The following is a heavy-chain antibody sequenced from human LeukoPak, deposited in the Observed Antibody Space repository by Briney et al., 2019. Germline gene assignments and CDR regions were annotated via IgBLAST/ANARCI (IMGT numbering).Heavy chain of an antibody. CDR1: GFTFSSYG. Sequence: PGGSLRLSCAASGFTFSSYGMHWVRQAPGKGLEWVAFIRYDGSNKYYADSVKGRFTISRDNSKNTLYLQMNSLRAEDTAVYYCAKDPRYHYDSSGYYTPHYFDYWGQGTLVTVSS. D-gene: IGHD3-22*01. CDR2: IRYDGSNK. V-gene: IGHV3-30*02. J-gene: IGHJ4*02. CDR3: AKDPRYHYDSSGYYTPHYFDY.